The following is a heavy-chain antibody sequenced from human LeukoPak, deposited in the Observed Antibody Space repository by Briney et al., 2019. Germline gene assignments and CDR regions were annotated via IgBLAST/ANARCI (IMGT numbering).Heavy chain of an antibody. CDR1: GGSISSSSYY. CDR2: IYYSGST. D-gene: IGHD2-2*01. CDR3: ARQYCSGTSCYFDY. V-gene: IGHV4-39*01. J-gene: IGHJ4*02. Sequence: SETLSLTCTVSGGSISSSSYYWGWIRQPPGKGLEWIGSIYYSGSTYYNPSLKSRVTISVDTSKNQFSLKLSSVTAADTAVYYCARQYCSGTSCYFDYWGQGTLVTVSS.